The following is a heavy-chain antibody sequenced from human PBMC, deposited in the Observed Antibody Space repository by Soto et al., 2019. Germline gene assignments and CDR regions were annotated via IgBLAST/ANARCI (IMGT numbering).Heavy chain of an antibody. J-gene: IGHJ4*02. CDR3: ARGVAGSGFDL. V-gene: IGHV6-1*01. CDR1: GDSVSSNTAA. CDR2: TYYRSNWRH. D-gene: IGHD6-19*01. Sequence: SQTLSLTCAISGDSVSSNTAAWNWIRSSPSRGLEWLGRTYYRSNWRHDYAVSVRSRITVNPDASKNHFSLQLNSVTPDDTAVYYCARGVAGSGFDLWGQGTLVTVSS.